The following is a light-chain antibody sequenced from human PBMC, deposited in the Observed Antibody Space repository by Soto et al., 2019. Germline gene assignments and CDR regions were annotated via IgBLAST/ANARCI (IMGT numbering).Light chain of an antibody. J-gene: IGKJ2*01. V-gene: IGKV1-5*03. CDR1: QSVSNW. CDR3: QQYNSYTYT. Sequence: DIQMTQSPSTLSASVGDRVTITCRASQSVSNWLAWYQQKPGKAPKLLIYKASSLGSGVPSRFSASGSETEFTLTISSLQPDDFATYYCQQYNSYTYTFGQGTKLEIK. CDR2: KAS.